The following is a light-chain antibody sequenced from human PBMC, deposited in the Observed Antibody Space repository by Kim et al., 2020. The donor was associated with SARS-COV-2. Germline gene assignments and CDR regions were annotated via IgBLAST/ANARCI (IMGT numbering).Light chain of an antibody. V-gene: IGKV3-15*01. CDR3: QQYNDWWT. CDR2: AAS. CDR1: QSVDND. Sequence: SVATGETATLSCRASQSVDNDVAGFQQRPGQAPRLLIRAASTRATGIPARFSGSGSGTDFTLAIYSLQSEDVAVYYCQQYNDWWTFGPGTKVDIK. J-gene: IGKJ1*01.